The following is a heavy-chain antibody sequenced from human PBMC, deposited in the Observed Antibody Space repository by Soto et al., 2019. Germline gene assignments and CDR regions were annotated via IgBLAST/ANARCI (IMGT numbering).Heavy chain of an antibody. CDR3: ARGGFYRYDAFQS. CDR2: INSDGSST. J-gene: IGHJ3*02. Sequence: GGSLRLSCSASGFIFSDHWMHWVRQAPGKGLVWVSRINSDGSSTEYADSVKGRFTISRDNAKNTLYVQVNSLRAEDTAVYYCARGGFYRYDAFQSWGKGTRVTVSS. CDR1: GFIFSDHW. D-gene: IGHD3-3*01. V-gene: IGHV3-74*03.